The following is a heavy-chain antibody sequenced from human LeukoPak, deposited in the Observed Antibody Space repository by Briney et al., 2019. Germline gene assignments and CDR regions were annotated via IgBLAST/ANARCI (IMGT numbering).Heavy chain of an antibody. J-gene: IGHJ4*02. D-gene: IGHD3-22*01. CDR1: GFSFRTNT. Sequence: GGSLRLSCAASGFSFRTNTMIWVRQAPGKGLEWVSSISSSSSYIYFADSVKGRFTISRDNSKNSVSLQMNSLRAEDTAVYYCARGGWNKFDYWGQGTLVTVSS. CDR3: ARGGWNKFDY. CDR2: ISSSSSYI. V-gene: IGHV3-21*01.